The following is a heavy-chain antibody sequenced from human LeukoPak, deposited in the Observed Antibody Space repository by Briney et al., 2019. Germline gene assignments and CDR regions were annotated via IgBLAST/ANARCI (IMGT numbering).Heavy chain of an antibody. CDR1: GFTFSSYE. CDR3: ARDENSSHGY. V-gene: IGHV3-48*03. CDR2: ISSSGSTI. J-gene: IGHJ4*02. Sequence: GGSLRLSCAASGFTFSSYEMNWARQAPGKGLEWVSYISSSGSTIYYADSVKGRFTISRDNAKNSLYLQMNSLRAEDTAVYYCARDENSSHGYWGQGTLVTVSS. D-gene: IGHD6-6*01.